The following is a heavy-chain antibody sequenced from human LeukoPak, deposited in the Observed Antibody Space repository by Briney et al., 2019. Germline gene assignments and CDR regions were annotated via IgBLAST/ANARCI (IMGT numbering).Heavy chain of an antibody. CDR2: IWYNGGNE. CDR1: GFTFSAYA. J-gene: IGHJ6*03. D-gene: IGHD6-6*01. CDR3: AMAGYSTSSLYYYYIDV. V-gene: IGHV3-33*01. Sequence: GTSLSLSCAASGFTFSAYAMHWVRQAPGKGLEWVALIWYNGGNEYYVDSVKGRFTVSRDNSKSILYLQMNSLRAEVTAVYFCAMAGYSTSSLYYYYIDVCGKGTTVTASS.